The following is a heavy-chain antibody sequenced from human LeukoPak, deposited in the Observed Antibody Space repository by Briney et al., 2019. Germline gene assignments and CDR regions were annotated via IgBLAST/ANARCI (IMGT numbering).Heavy chain of an antibody. CDR2: INQDGSEK. CDR1: EFTFTSYW. Sequence: GGSLRLSCAASEFTFTSYWMTWVRRAPGKGLEWVANINQDGSEKYYVDSVKGRFTISRDNAKNSLFLQMNSLRAEDSAVYYCARARNCDYWGQGTLVTVSS. D-gene: IGHD1-7*01. J-gene: IGHJ4*02. V-gene: IGHV3-7*05. CDR3: ARARNCDY.